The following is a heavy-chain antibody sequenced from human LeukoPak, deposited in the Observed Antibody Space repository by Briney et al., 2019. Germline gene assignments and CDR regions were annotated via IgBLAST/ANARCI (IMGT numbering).Heavy chain of an antibody. D-gene: IGHD5-12*01. V-gene: IGHV4-39*07. J-gene: IGHJ4*02. Sequence: KSSETLSLTCTVSGGSISSSSYYWGWIRQPPGKGLEWIGSIYYSGSTYYNPSLKSRVTISVDTSKNQFSLKLSSVTAADTAVYYCARDPRGDIVANYYFDYWGQGTLVTVSS. CDR2: IYYSGST. CDR1: GGSISSSSYY. CDR3: ARDPRGDIVANYYFDY.